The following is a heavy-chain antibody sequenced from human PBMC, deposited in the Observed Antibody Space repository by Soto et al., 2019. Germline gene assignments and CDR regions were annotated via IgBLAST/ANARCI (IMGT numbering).Heavy chain of an antibody. CDR1: GFTFSSYA. CDR3: AKDCIAARRGYYYYGMDV. V-gene: IGHV3-23*01. J-gene: IGHJ6*02. CDR2: ISGRGGST. D-gene: IGHD6-6*01. Sequence: EVQLLESGGGLVQPGGSLRLSCAASGFTFSSYAMSWVRQAPGKGLEWVSAISGRGGSTYYADSVKGRFTISRDNSKNTLYLQMNSLRAEDTAVYYCAKDCIAARRGYYYYGMDVWGQGTTVTVSS.